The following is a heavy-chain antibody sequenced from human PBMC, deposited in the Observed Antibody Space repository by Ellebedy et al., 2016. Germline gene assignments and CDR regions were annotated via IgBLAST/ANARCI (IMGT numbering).Heavy chain of an antibody. CDR1: GYTLTDLS. V-gene: IGHV1-24*01. CDR2: FDPEDGET. Sequence: ASAKVSCXVSGYTLTDLSMHWVRQAPGKGVVWMGGFDPEDGETIYAQKFQGRVTMTEDTSTDTAYMELSSLRSEDTAVYYCARVRQKLHDFWSGYSRMSDYYYMDVWGKGTTVTVSS. D-gene: IGHD3-3*01. J-gene: IGHJ6*03. CDR3: ARVRQKLHDFWSGYSRMSDYYYMDV.